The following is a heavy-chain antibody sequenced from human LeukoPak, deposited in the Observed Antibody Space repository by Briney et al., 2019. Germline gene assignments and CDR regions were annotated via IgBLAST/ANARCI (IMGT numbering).Heavy chain of an antibody. Sequence: ASVKVSCKASGYTFTGYYMHWVRQAPGQGLEWMGWTNPNSGGTNYAQKFQGRVTMTRDTSISTAYMELSRLRSDDTAVYYCARASVGYCSGGSCYPGVYWGQGTLVTVSP. V-gene: IGHV1-2*02. J-gene: IGHJ4*02. CDR1: GYTFTGYY. CDR2: TNPNSGGT. D-gene: IGHD2-15*01. CDR3: ARASVGYCSGGSCYPGVY.